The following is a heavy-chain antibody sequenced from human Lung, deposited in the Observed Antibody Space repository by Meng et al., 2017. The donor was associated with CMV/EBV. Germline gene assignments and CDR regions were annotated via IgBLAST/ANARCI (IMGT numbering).Heavy chain of an antibody. J-gene: IGHJ4*02. CDR2: IHPHRGDT. CDR3: ARDNNWGPDY. V-gene: IGHV1-2*02. Sequence: SXXVSCKASGYTFTAHYFHWVRQAPGQGLEWMGWIHPHRGDTNYAQQFQGRVTLTRDTSINTGYMELTRLTSDNTAVYYCARDNNWGPDYWGQGTLVTVSS. CDR1: GYTFTAHY. D-gene: IGHD7-27*01.